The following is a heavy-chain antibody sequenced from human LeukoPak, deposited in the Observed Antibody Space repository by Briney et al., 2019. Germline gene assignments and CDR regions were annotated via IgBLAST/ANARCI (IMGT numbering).Heavy chain of an antibody. Sequence: GASVKVSCKASGYTFTGYYMHWVRQAPGQGLEWLGMITPNIGSTTYAQKFQGRITMTSDKSTSTVYMDLSSLRFEDTAVYFCARTEYHYYYMDVWGKGTTVTVSS. CDR1: GYTFTGYY. J-gene: IGHJ6*03. CDR3: ARTEYHYYYMDV. V-gene: IGHV1-46*01. CDR2: ITPNIGST.